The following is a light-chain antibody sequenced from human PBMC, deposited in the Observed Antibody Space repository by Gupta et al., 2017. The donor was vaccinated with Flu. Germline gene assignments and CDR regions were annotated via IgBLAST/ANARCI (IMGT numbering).Light chain of an antibody. Sequence: PSSLSTSIGDNVTITCRASQGVNNYLAWFQQKPGKAPKSLIYSAASLQRGVPSRFSGSGSGTHFTLTISVLHPEDFATYYCQRYAAFPITFGQGTRVEIK. CDR3: QRYAAFPIT. V-gene: IGKV1-16*01. J-gene: IGKJ5*01. CDR1: QGVNNY. CDR2: SAA.